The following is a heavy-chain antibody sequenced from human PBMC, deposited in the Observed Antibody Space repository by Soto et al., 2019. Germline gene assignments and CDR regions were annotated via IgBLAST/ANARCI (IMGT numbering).Heavy chain of an antibody. D-gene: IGHD3-22*01. Sequence: GASVKVSCKASGYTFTSYYMHWVRQAPGQGLEWMGIINPSGGSTSYAQKFQGRVTMTRDTSTSTVYMELSSLRSEDTAVYYCARARYYDSSGYSNDAFDIWGQGTMVTVSS. CDR3: ARARYYDSSGYSNDAFDI. CDR2: INPSGGST. CDR1: GYTFTSYY. V-gene: IGHV1-46*01. J-gene: IGHJ3*02.